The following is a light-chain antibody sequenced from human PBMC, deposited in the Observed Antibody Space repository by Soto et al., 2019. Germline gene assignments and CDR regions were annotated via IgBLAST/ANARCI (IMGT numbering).Light chain of an antibody. J-gene: IGLJ1*01. Sequence: HSVLTQPASWSGSPGQSITISCTGTSSDVGAYNSVSWYQHHPGKAPKLMIYGVSHRPSGVSTRFSGSMSANTASLTISGLQAEDEADYYCSSFTTSTTYVFGTGTKVTVL. V-gene: IGLV2-14*01. CDR3: SSFTTSTTYV. CDR2: GVS. CDR1: SSDVGAYNS.